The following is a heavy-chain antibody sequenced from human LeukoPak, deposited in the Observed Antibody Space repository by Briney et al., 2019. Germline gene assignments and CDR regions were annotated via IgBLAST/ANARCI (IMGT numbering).Heavy chain of an antibody. D-gene: IGHD6-13*01. CDR3: ARDHTASAQLVY. Sequence: KTGGSLRLSCAASGFTFSSYTMNWVRQTPGKGLEWVSSITGSSNIYYADSVKGRFIISRDNAKNSLYLQMHSLRAEDTAVYYCARDHTASAQLVYWGQGTLVTVSS. J-gene: IGHJ4*02. CDR1: GFTFSSYT. V-gene: IGHV3-21*01. CDR2: ITGSSNI.